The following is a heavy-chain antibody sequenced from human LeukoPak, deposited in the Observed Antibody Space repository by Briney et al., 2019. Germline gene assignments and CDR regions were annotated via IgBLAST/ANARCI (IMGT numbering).Heavy chain of an antibody. CDR2: IYYSGST. CDR3: ARAATLSP. D-gene: IGHD6-25*01. Sequence: SETLSLTCTVSGGSISSSSYYWGWIRQPPGKGLEWIGYIYYSGSTNYNPSLKSRVTISVDTSKNQFSLKLSSVTAADTAVYYCARAATLSPWGQGTLVTVSS. CDR1: GGSISSSSYY. J-gene: IGHJ5*02. V-gene: IGHV4-61*05.